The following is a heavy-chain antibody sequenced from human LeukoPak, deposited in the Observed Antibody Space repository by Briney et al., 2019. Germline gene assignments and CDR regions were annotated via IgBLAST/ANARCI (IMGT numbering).Heavy chain of an antibody. CDR1: GGSISSYY. V-gene: IGHV4-59*01. CDR2: IYYSGSS. D-gene: IGHD3-16*02. J-gene: IGHJ4*02. CDR3: ARALVTFGGVIVDY. Sequence: SETLSLTCTVSGGSISSYYWSWIRQPPGKGLEWIGYIYYSGSSNYNPSLKSRVTISVDTSKNQFSLKLSSVTAADTAVYYCARALVTFGGVIVDYWGQGTLVTVSS.